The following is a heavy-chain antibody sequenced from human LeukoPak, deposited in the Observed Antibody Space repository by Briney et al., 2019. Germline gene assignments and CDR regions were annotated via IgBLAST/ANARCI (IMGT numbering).Heavy chain of an antibody. Sequence: SMKVSCKASGGTFSSYAISWVRQAPGQGLEWMGGIIPIFGTANYAQKFQGRVTITADESTSTAYMELSSLRSEDTAVYYCAREGKPAATPIYYYYYMDVWGKGTTVTVSS. J-gene: IGHJ6*03. CDR3: AREGKPAATPIYYYYYMDV. CDR1: GGTFSSYA. V-gene: IGHV1-69*13. D-gene: IGHD2-2*01. CDR2: IIPIFGTA.